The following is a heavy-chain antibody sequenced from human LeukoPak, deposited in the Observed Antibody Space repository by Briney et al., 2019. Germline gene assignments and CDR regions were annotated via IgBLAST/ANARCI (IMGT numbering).Heavy chain of an antibody. D-gene: IGHD2-15*01. V-gene: IGHV4-59*08. Sequence: SETLSLTCTVSGGSISSYYWNWIRQPPGKGLEWIGYIYYSRSTNYNPSLESRLTISVDTSKNQFSLQLSSVTAADTAVYYCARGPVRWTPDYWGQGTLVTVSS. J-gene: IGHJ4*02. CDR1: GGSISSYY. CDR2: IYYSRST. CDR3: ARGPVRWTPDY.